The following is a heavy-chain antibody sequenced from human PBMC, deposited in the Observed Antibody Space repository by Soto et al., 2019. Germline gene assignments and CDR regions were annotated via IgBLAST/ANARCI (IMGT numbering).Heavy chain of an antibody. V-gene: IGHV3-30-3*01. Sequence: QVQLVESGGGVVQPGRSLRLSCEASGITFNSFTMHWVRQAPGKGLEWVEVISHDGSHKYTADSVKGRFTISRDDSKNTLYLQMNSLRVEDTAIYYCATWEERYFQDWGKGTLVTVSS. D-gene: IGHD1-26*01. CDR2: ISHDGSHK. J-gene: IGHJ1*01. CDR3: ATWEERYFQD. CDR1: GITFNSFT.